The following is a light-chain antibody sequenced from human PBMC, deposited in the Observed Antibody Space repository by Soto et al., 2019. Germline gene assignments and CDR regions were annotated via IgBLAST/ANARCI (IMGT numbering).Light chain of an antibody. V-gene: IGKV1-39*01. CDR1: QSISTY. J-gene: IGKJ1*01. CDR3: QQGYSPPWT. Sequence: DIQMTQSPSSLSASVGDRVTITCRASQSISTYLNWYQQKPGKAPEFLIYSASSLQSGVPSRFSCRGSWTDFTLTINSLQPEDFATYYCQQGYSPPWTFGQGTKVEIK. CDR2: SAS.